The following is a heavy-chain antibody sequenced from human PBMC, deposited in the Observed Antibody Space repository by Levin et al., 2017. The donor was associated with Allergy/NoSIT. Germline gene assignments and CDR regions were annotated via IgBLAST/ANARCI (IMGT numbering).Heavy chain of an antibody. CDR3: ARGRVVDY. CDR2: INHSGST. V-gene: IGHV4-34*01. J-gene: IGHJ4*02. CDR1: GGSFSGYY. Sequence: SQTLSLTCAVYGGSFSGYYWSWIRQPPGKGLEWIGEINHSGSTNYNPSLKSRVTISVDTSKNQFSLKLSSVTAADTAVYYCARGRVVDYWGQGTLVTVSS.